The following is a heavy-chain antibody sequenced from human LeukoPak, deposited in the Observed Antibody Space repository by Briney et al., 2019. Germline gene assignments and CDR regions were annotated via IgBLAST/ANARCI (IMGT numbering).Heavy chain of an antibody. V-gene: IGHV3-53*01. CDR3: ARRAGAYSHPYDY. CDR1: GFTVSSNS. D-gene: IGHD4/OR15-4a*01. CDR2: IYSDNT. J-gene: IGHJ4*02. Sequence: GSLXLXCTVSGFTVSSNSMSWVRQAPGKGLEWVSFIYSDNTHYSDSVKGRVTISRDNSKNTLYLQMNSLRAEDTAVYYCARRAGAYSHPYDYWGQGTLVTVSS.